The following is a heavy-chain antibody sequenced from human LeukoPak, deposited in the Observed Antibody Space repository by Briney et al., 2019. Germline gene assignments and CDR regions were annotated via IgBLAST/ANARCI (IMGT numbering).Heavy chain of an antibody. CDR1: GFTFDDYA. J-gene: IGHJ6*02. V-gene: IGHV3-23*01. D-gene: IGHD3-10*01. CDR2: ISASGDVT. CDR3: ARESGFGALFPHGMDV. Sequence: GGSLRLSCAASGFTFDDYAMHWVRQAPGKGLEWVSAISASGDVTFYADSLKGRFTISRDNSRNTLYLQMNSLRAEDTAVYYCARESGFGALFPHGMDVWGQGTTVTVSS.